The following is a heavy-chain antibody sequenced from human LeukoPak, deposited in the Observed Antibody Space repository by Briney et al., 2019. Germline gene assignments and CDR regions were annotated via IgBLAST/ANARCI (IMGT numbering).Heavy chain of an antibody. CDR1: GFTFSSYS. V-gene: IGHV3-21*01. J-gene: IGHJ6*02. CDR2: ISSSSSYI. CDR3: ARATRITMVRGVKVGYYYGMDV. D-gene: IGHD3-10*01. Sequence: GGSLRLSCAASGFTFSSYSMNWVRHAPGKGLEWVSSISSSSSYIYYADSGKGRFTISRDNAKNSLYLQMNSLRAEDTAVYYCARATRITMVRGVKVGYYYGMDVWGQGTTVTVSS.